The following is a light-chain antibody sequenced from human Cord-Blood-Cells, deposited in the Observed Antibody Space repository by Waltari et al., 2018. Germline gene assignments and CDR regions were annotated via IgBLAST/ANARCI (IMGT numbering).Light chain of an antibody. Sequence: QSALTQPPSASGSPGQSVTISCTGTSSDVGGYNYVSWYQQHPGKAPKLMIYEVSKRPSGVPDRFSGSKSGNTASRTVYGLQAEDEADYYCSSYAGSNNVVFGGGTKLTVL. CDR3: SSYAGSNNVV. J-gene: IGLJ2*01. CDR1: SSDVGGYNY. V-gene: IGLV2-8*01. CDR2: EVS.